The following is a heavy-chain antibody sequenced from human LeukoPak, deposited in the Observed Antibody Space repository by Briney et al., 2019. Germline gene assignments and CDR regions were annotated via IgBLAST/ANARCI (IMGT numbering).Heavy chain of an antibody. D-gene: IGHD6-13*01. Sequence: GGSLRLSCAASGFTFSSYSMNWVSQAPGKGLEWVSSISSSSSYIYYADSVKGRFTISRDNAKNSLYLQMNSLRAEDTAVYYCARGILSGYSSSWRPDPWGAFDIWGQGTMVTVSS. CDR1: GFTFSSYS. J-gene: IGHJ3*02. CDR2: ISSSSSYI. V-gene: IGHV3-21*01. CDR3: ARGILSGYSSSWRPDPWGAFDI.